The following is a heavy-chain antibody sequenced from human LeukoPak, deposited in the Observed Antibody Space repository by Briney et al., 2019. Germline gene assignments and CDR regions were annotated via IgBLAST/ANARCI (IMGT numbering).Heavy chain of an antibody. CDR3: ARDDVDTPTFDY. Sequence: SETLSLTCTVSGGSIINYYWSWIRQSAGKRLEWIGRIYISGSTDYNPSLKSRLTMSLDTSKNQISLKVRSVTAADTAVYFCARDDVDTPTFDYWGQGALVTVSS. J-gene: IGHJ4*02. V-gene: IGHV4-4*07. D-gene: IGHD5-18*01. CDR2: IYISGST. CDR1: GGSIINYY.